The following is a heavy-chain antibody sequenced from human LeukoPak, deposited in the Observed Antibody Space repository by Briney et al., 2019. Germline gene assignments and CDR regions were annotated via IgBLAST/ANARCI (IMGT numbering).Heavy chain of an antibody. V-gene: IGHV4-39*07. Sequence: PSETLSLTCTVSGGSISSSSYYWGWIRQPPGKGLEWIGSIYYSGSTYYNPSLKSRVTISVDRSKNQFSLKLSSVTAADTAVYYCARVPRGYCSSTSCSWNGGSVWGQGTLVTVSS. CDR2: IYYSGST. CDR3: ARVPRGYCSSTSCSWNGGSV. D-gene: IGHD2-2*01. J-gene: IGHJ4*02. CDR1: GGSISSSSYY.